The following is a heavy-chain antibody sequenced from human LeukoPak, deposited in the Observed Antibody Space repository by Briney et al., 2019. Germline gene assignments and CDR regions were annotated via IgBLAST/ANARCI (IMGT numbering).Heavy chain of an antibody. CDR2: IYCSGST. Sequence: SETLSLTCTVSGASLSIYYGSCLRQPPGKGLEWIGYIYCSGSTNYHPSLKSRVTISVDTSKNQFSLELSSVTAADTAVYYCAGRDYYDSSGYQDAFDTWGQGTMVTVSS. CDR1: GASLSIYY. J-gene: IGHJ3*02. V-gene: IGHV4-59*01. D-gene: IGHD3-22*01. CDR3: AGRDYYDSSGYQDAFDT.